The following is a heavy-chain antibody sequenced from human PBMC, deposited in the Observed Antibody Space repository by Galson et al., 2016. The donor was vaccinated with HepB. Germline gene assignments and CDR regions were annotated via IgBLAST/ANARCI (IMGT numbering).Heavy chain of an antibody. CDR2: IKQDGREN. J-gene: IGHJ6*02. V-gene: IGHV3-7*01. Sequence: SLRLSCAASGFSINDYWMTWVRQAPGKGLEWVANIKQDGRENYYVDSVKGRFTISRDNAKNSLVLQMNSLRVEDTAVYYCARDRSTVVTERGYYYYGMDGWGQGTTVTVSS. D-gene: IGHD2-21*02. CDR3: ARDRSTVVTERGYYYYGMDG. CDR1: GFSINDYW.